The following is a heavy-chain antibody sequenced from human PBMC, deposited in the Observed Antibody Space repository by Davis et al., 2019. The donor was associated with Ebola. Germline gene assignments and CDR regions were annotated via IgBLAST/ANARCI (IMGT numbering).Heavy chain of an antibody. CDR2: IKQDGSEK. CDR1: GFTFSSYS. J-gene: IGHJ4*02. D-gene: IGHD6-6*01. V-gene: IGHV3-7*01. CDR3: ARDRYSSSPDDYFDY. Sequence: PGGSLRLSCAASGFTFSSYSMSWVRQAPGKGLEWVANIKQDGSEKYYVDSVKGRFTISRDNAKNSLYLQMNSLRAEDTAVYYCARDRYSSSPDDYFDYWGQGTLVTVSS.